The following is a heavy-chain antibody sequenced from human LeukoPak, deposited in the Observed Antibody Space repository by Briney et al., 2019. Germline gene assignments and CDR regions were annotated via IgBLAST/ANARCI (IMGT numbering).Heavy chain of an antibody. Sequence: KTSETLSLTCAVYGGSFSGYYWSWIRQPPGKGLEWIGEINHSGSTNYNPSLKSRVTISVDTSKNQFSLKLSSVTAADTAVYYCARGGGPYYDSSGYYYSLPKSFDYWGQGTLVTVSS. D-gene: IGHD3-22*01. V-gene: IGHV4-34*01. CDR1: GGSFSGYY. CDR3: ARGGGPYYDSSGYYYSLPKSFDY. CDR2: INHSGST. J-gene: IGHJ4*02.